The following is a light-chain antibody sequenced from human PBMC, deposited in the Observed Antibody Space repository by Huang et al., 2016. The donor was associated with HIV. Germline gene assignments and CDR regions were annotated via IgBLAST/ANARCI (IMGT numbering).Light chain of an antibody. CDR3: QQSYSTPLT. V-gene: IGKV1-39*01. CDR2: AAS. J-gene: IGKJ4*01. CDR1: QTISAH. Sequence: DIQMTQSPSSLSASVEDRVTITCRASQTISAHLNWYQQKPGKAPKLLIQAASSLQSGVPSRFSGGGSGTDFTLTISSLQPEDFATYDCQQSYSTPLTFGGGTKVEIK.